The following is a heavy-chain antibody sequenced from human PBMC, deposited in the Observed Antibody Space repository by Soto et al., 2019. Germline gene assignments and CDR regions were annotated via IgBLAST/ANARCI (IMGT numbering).Heavy chain of an antibody. CDR1: GYTFTDYA. D-gene: IGHD4-17*01. Sequence: QVHLVQSGAEVKKPGASVKVSCKASGYTFTDYAIHWVRQAPGQRLEWMGWINGGNGKTKFSQKFQGRVTIIRDASASTANMELSSLRSEDSAVYYCAREKGSLTYGDSPFDYWGQGTLVTVSS. CDR3: AREKGSLTYGDSPFDY. J-gene: IGHJ4*02. V-gene: IGHV1-3*01. CDR2: INGGNGKT.